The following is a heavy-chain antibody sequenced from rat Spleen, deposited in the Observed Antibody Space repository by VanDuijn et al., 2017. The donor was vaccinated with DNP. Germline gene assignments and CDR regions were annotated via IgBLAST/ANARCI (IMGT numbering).Heavy chain of an antibody. CDR2: INTGSGGT. V-gene: IGHV1-43*01. Sequence: QIQLQQSGAELVKPGSSVMISCRASGYTFTTYYIGWIKQTTRQGLEYIGYINTGSGGTNYNEKFKGKATLTVDKSSSTAFMQLSSLTPDDSAVYYCARGGYGIWFAYWGQGTLVTVSS. CDR1: GYTFTTYY. CDR3: ARGGYGIWFAY. J-gene: IGHJ3*01. D-gene: IGHD1-7*01.